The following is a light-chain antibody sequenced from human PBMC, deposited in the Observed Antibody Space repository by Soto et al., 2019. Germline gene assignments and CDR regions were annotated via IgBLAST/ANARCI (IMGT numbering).Light chain of an antibody. CDR2: EVS. CDR3: CSYAGGYTFDV. Sequence: QSVLTQPPSVPGSPGQSVTSSCTGSSSDVGPYNCVSWYHQPLGTAPKVMISEVSCRPSGVPDRFSGCKSGNTASLTMSGLQTEDEADYYCCSYAGGYTFDVFGTGTKVTVL. CDR1: SSDVGPYNC. J-gene: IGLJ1*01. V-gene: IGLV2-18*02.